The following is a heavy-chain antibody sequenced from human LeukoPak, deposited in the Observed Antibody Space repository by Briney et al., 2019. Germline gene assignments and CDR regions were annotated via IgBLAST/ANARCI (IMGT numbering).Heavy chain of an antibody. CDR3: ASGVAPGTHDAFDI. J-gene: IGHJ3*02. CDR2: ISGSGHST. CDR1: GFTFSNYV. D-gene: IGHD1-1*01. V-gene: IGHV3-23*01. Sequence: GGSLRLSCAASGFTFSNYVMTWVRQAPGKGLEWVSSISGSGHSTPCADSVRGRFTISRDNSKNTLHLHMSSLRAEDAAVYYCASGVAPGTHDAFDIWGQGTLVTVSS.